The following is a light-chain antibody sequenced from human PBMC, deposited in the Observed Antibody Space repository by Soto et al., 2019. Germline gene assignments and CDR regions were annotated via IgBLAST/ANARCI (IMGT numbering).Light chain of an antibody. CDR1: SSDIGAYNY. CDR3: SSYTTINTVTL. Sequence: QSALTQPASVSGSPGQSITISCTGTSSDIGAYNYVSWYQQYPGKAPKLILYDVSYRPSGISSRFSGSKSANTASLTVSGLQAEDEADYYCSSYTTINTVTLFGGGTQLTVL. J-gene: IGLJ3*02. V-gene: IGLV2-14*01. CDR2: DVS.